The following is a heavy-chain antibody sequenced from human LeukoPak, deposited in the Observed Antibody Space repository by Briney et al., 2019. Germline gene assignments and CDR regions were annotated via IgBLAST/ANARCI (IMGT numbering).Heavy chain of an antibody. CDR2: FYTSGST. V-gene: IGHV4-4*07. CDR1: GGSISNYY. J-gene: IGHJ4*02. D-gene: IGHD6-19*01. Sequence: SETLSLTCTVSGGSISNYYWSWIRQPAGKGLEWVGRFYTSGSTLYNPSLKSRVTISIDKSKSQFSLKLTSVTAADTAVYYCARDSSGSGWYLIDQWGQGTLVTVSS. CDR3: ARDSSGSGWYLIDQ.